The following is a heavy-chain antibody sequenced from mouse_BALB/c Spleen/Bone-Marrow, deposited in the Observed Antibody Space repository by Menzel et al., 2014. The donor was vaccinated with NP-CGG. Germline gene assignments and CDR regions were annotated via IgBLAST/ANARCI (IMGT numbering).Heavy chain of an antibody. Sequence: VQGVESGAELVKPGASVKLSCKASGYTFTSYWMHWVKQRPGQGLEWIGEIDPSDSYTNYNQKFKGKATLTADKSSSTAYMQPSSLTSEDSAVYFCARWLLRYYAMDDWGQGTSVTVSS. CDR1: GYTFTSYW. D-gene: IGHD2-3*01. J-gene: IGHJ4*01. CDR2: IDPSDSYT. CDR3: ARWLLRYYAMDD. V-gene: IGHV1-69*02.